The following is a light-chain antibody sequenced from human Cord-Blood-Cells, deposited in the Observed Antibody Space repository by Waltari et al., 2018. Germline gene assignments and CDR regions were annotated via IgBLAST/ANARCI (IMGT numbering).Light chain of an antibody. Sequence: EIVLTPSPGTLYSSPGARPTTSCRASQSVSSSYLAWYQQKPGQAPRLLIYGASSRATGIPDRFSGSGSGTDFTLTISRLEPEDFAVYYCQQYGSSPLTFGGGTKVEIK. CDR2: GAS. CDR3: QQYGSSPLT. CDR1: QSVSSSY. J-gene: IGKJ4*01. V-gene: IGKV3-20*01.